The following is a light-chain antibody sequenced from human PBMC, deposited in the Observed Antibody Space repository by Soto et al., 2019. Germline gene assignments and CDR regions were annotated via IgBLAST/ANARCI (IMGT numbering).Light chain of an antibody. CDR3: QQYGSSPFT. V-gene: IGKV3-15*01. CDR2: AAS. Sequence: ETVMTQSPATLSVSPGERAILSCRASQSVSGNLAWYQQKPGQAPRLLIYAASSRAAGIPPRFSGSGSGTEFTLTISSLQSEDFAVYYCQQYGSSPFTFGPGTKVDIK. CDR1: QSVSGN. J-gene: IGKJ3*01.